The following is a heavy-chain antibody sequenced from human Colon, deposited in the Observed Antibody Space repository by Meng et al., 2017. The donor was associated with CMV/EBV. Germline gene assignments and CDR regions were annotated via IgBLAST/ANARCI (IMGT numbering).Heavy chain of an antibody. CDR1: GYSFTSYW. CDR2: IYPGDSDT. D-gene: IGHD6-19*01. J-gene: IGHJ4*02. V-gene: IGHV5-51*01. Sequence: KVSCKGSGYSFTSYWIGWVRQMPGKGLEWMGIIYPGDSDTRYSPSFQGQVTISADKSISTAYLQWSSLKASDTAMYYCAKSVGSSGSTFDYWGQETLVTVSS. CDR3: AKSVGSSGSTFDY.